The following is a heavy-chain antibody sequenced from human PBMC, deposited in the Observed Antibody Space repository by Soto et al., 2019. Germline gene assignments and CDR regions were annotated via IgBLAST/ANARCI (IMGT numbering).Heavy chain of an antibody. V-gene: IGHV4-39*01. D-gene: IGHD3-16*01. CDR1: GGSISSSNYY. CDR3: ASPTLGAFDI. Sequence: QLQLQESGPGLVKPSETLSLTCTVSGGSISSSNYYWGWIRQPPGKGLEWIGSIYYSGSTSYNSSFKSRVTISGDTSKYQFSLRLSSVTAADTAVYYCASPTLGAFDIWGQGTMVTVSS. J-gene: IGHJ3*02. CDR2: IYYSGST.